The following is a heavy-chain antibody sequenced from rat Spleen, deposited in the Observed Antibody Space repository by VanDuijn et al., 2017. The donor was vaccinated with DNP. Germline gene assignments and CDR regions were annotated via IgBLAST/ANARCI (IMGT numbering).Heavy chain of an antibody. J-gene: IGHJ3*01. Sequence: EVQLVESGGGLVRPGRSLKLSCAASGFTFSTFPMVWVRQAPTKGLEWVASISASGGSTSYRDSVKGRFTISRDNAKSTLYLQMDSLRSEDTATYYCASHPPGYYGYFDYWGQGTLVTVSS. CDR3: ASHPPGYYGYFDY. CDR2: ISASGGST. V-gene: IGHV5-46*01. D-gene: IGHD1-7*01. CDR1: GFTFSTFP.